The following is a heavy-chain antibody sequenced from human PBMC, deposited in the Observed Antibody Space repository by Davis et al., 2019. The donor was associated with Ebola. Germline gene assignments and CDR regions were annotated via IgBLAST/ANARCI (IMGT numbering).Heavy chain of an antibody. CDR2: INHSGST. V-gene: IGHV4-34*01. CDR3: ARGAAAGTLFDY. D-gene: IGHD6-13*01. J-gene: IGHJ4*02. CDR1: GGSFSGYY. Sequence: PSETLSLTCAVYGGSFSGYYWSWIRQPPGKGLEWIGEINHSGSTNYNPSLKSRVTISVDTSKNQFSLKLSSVTAADTAVYYCARGAAAGTLFDYWGQGTLVTVSS.